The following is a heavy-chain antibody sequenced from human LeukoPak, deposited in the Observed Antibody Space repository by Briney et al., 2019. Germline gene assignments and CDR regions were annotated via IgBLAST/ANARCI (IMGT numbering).Heavy chain of an antibody. D-gene: IGHD3-22*01. Sequence: GGSLRLSCAASGFTFSSYWMHWVRHAPWKGLVWVSHINSDGSSTNYADSVKGRFTISRDNARDTLYLQMNSLRAEDTAVYYCARVLWGYYDSSGYYYSAYYGMDVWGQGTTVTVSS. CDR1: GFTFSSYW. V-gene: IGHV3-74*01. CDR3: ARVLWGYYDSSGYYYSAYYGMDV. CDR2: INSDGSST. J-gene: IGHJ6*02.